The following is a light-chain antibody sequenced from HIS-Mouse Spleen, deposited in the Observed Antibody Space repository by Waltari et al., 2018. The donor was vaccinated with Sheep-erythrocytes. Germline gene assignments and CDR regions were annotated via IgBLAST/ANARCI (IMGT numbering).Light chain of an antibody. CDR3: CSYAGSSTPWV. CDR1: SSDVGCYNL. Sequence: QSALTQPASVSGSPGQSITISCTGTSSDVGCYNLVPWYQQHPGQAPKLMIYEGSKRPSGVSNRFSGSKSGNTASLTISGLQAEDEADYYCCSYAGSSTPWVFGGGTKLTVL. V-gene: IGLV2-23*01. J-gene: IGLJ3*02. CDR2: EGS.